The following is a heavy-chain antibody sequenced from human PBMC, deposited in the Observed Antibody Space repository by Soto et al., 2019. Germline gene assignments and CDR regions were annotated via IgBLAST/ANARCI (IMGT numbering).Heavy chain of an antibody. J-gene: IGHJ6*02. D-gene: IGHD5-18*01. CDR1: GDSVSSNSAA. CDR3: ARDRIQLWLHYYYYGMDV. CDR2: TYYRSKWYN. Sequence: SQTLSLTCAISGDSVSSNSAAWNWIGQSPSRGLEWLGRTYYRSKWYNDYAVSVKSRITINPDTSKNQFSLQLNSVTPEDTAVYYCARDRIQLWLHYYYYGMDVWGQGTTVTVSS. V-gene: IGHV6-1*01.